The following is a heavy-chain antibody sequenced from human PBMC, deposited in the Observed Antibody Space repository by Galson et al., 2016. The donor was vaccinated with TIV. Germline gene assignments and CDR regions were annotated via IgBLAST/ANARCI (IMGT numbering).Heavy chain of an antibody. CDR3: ARLFFFDTRNVLVGAFDV. Sequence: TLSLTCDVSGGSINSAGYYWSWLRQQSGEGLEWNAYIHSSGITYYNPSLKSRVTLSVETSKSQFPLNLSSVTAADTAVYFCARLFFFDTRNVLVGAFDVWGHGTMVSVSS. D-gene: IGHD3-22*01. CDR2: IHSSGIT. CDR1: GGSINSAGYY. J-gene: IGHJ3*01. V-gene: IGHV4-31*11.